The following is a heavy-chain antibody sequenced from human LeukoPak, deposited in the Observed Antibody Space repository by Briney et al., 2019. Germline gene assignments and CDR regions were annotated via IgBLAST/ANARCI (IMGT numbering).Heavy chain of an antibody. CDR1: GFTFDDSA. V-gene: IGHV3-9*01. Sequence: PGRSLRLSCAASGFTFDDSAMHWVRQAPGKGLEWVSGISWNSGSIGYADSVKGRFTISRDNAKNSLYLQMNSLRAEDTALYYCAKESSGTFDYWGQGTLVTVSS. CDR2: ISWNSGSI. CDR3: AKESSGTFDY. J-gene: IGHJ4*02. D-gene: IGHD3-22*01.